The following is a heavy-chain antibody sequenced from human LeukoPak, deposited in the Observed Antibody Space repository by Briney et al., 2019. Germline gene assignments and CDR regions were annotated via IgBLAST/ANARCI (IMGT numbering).Heavy chain of an antibody. CDR1: GYTFTSYG. Sequence: ASVKVSCKASGYTFTSYGISWVRQAPGQGLEWMGWISAYNGNTNYAQKLQGRVTMTTDTSTSTAYMELRSLRSDDTAVYYCAAWGEPYYYYGMDVWGQGTTVTVSS. CDR3: AAWGEPYYYYGMDV. CDR2: ISAYNGNT. D-gene: IGHD3-16*01. J-gene: IGHJ6*02. V-gene: IGHV1-18*01.